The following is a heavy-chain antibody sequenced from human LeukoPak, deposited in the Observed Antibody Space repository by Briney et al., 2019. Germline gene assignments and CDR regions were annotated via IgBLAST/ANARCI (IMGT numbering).Heavy chain of an antibody. CDR1: GFTFSNYA. D-gene: IGHD6-19*01. Sequence: PGGSLRLSCTASGFTFSNYAMHWVRQAPGKGLEWVSLISSGGTYEYYADSVKGRFTISRDNSKNTLYLQLNSLRAEDTAVYYCAKEAGIAVAGYNWFDPWGQGTLVTVSS. V-gene: IGHV3-30*01. CDR2: ISSGGTYE. CDR3: AKEAGIAVAGYNWFDP. J-gene: IGHJ5*02.